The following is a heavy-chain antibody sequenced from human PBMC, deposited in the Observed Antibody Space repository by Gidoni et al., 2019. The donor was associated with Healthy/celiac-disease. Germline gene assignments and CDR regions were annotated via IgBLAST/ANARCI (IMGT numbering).Heavy chain of an antibody. CDR1: GFTFSSND. J-gene: IGHJ3*02. CDR3: ASLITIFGVVISPALDDAFDI. Sequence: QVQLVESGGGVVQPGRSLRLSCADSGFTFSSNDMHWVRPAPGKGLGLVAVISYDVSNKYYADSVKGRFTISRDNSKNTLYLQMNSLRAEDTAVYYCASLITIFGVVISPALDDAFDIWGQGTMVTVSS. V-gene: IGHV3-30-3*01. CDR2: ISYDVSNK. D-gene: IGHD3-3*01.